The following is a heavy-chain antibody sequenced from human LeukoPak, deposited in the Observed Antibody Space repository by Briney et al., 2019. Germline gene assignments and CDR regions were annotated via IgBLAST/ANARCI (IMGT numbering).Heavy chain of an antibody. CDR1: GFTFSSYS. Sequence: GGSLRLSCAASGFTFSSYSMNWVRQAPGKGLEWASTISSSSSYIYYADSVKGRFTISRDNAKNSLYLQMNSLRAEDTAVYYCARGLRLAAASDAFDIWGQGTMVTVSS. D-gene: IGHD6-13*01. V-gene: IGHV3-21*01. J-gene: IGHJ3*02. CDR2: ISSSSSYI. CDR3: ARGLRLAAASDAFDI.